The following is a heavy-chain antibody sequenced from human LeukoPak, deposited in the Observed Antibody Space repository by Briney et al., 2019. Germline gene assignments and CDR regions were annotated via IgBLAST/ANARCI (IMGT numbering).Heavy chain of an antibody. J-gene: IGHJ4*02. D-gene: IGHD3-10*02. CDR1: GFTFSTYW. Sequence: GGSLRLSCAASGFTFSTYWMSWVRRAPGKGLEWVANIKQDGSEKYYVDSVKGRFTISRDNAKNSLYLQMDSLRAEDTAVYYCAVRGVIRVYWGQGTLVTVSS. CDR3: AVRGVIRVY. V-gene: IGHV3-7*01. CDR2: IKQDGSEK.